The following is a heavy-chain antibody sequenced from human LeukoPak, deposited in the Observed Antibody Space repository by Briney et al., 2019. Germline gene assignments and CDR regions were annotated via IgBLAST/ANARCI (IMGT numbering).Heavy chain of an antibody. Sequence: SVKVSCKASGGTFSSYAISWVRQAPGQGLEWMGGIIPIFGTANYAQKFQGRVTITADEPTSTAYMELSSLRSEDTAVYYCARSPGNDGDYERVSYYYYGMDVWGQGTTVTVSS. J-gene: IGHJ6*02. CDR2: IIPIFGTA. V-gene: IGHV1-69*13. D-gene: IGHD4-17*01. CDR3: ARSPGNDGDYERVSYYYYGMDV. CDR1: GGTFSSYA.